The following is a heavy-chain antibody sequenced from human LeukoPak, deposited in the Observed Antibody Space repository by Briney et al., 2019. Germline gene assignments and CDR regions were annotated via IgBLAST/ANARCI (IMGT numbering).Heavy chain of an antibody. Sequence: GGSLRLSCIGSGFTFSSDEMDWVRQAPGKGLEWVSYISISGSTTYYADSVKGRFTISRDDAKNSPYLQMNSLRAEDTATYYCAKDGTTETTNYYYAMDVWGQGTTVTVSS. CDR1: GFTFSSDE. CDR3: AKDGTTETTNYYYAMDV. CDR2: ISISGSTT. J-gene: IGHJ6*02. D-gene: IGHD4-17*01. V-gene: IGHV3-48*03.